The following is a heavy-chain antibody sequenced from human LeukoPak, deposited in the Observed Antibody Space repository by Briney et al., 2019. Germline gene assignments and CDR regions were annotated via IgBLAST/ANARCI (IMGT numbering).Heavy chain of an antibody. J-gene: IGHJ4*02. D-gene: IGHD2-2*01. V-gene: IGHV3-30-3*01. Sequence: GGSLRLSCAASGFTFSSYAMHWVGQAPGKGLEWVAVISYDGSNKYYADSVKGRFTISRDNSENTLCLQMNSLRAEETAVYYCARDSGGVVVPPDYWGQGTLVTVSS. CDR1: GFTFSSYA. CDR3: ARDSGGVVVPPDY. CDR2: ISYDGSNK.